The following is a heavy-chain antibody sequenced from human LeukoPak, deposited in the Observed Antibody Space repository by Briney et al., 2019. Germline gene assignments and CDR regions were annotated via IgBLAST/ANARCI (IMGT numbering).Heavy chain of an antibody. V-gene: IGHV3-21*01. Sequence: PGGSLRLSCAASGFTFSSYSMNWVRQAPGKGLEWVSSISSSSSSYIYYADSVKGRFTISRDNAKNSLYLQMNSLRAEDTAVYYCARGEDLSGSYPNDAFDIWGQGTMVTVSS. D-gene: IGHD1-26*01. CDR3: ARGEDLSGSYPNDAFDI. CDR1: GFTFSSYS. J-gene: IGHJ3*02. CDR2: ISSSSSSYI.